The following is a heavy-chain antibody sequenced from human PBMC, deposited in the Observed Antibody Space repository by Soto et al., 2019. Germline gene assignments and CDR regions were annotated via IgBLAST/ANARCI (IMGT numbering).Heavy chain of an antibody. CDR2: ISAYNGNT. V-gene: IGHV1-18*01. CDR1: GYTFTSYG. D-gene: IGHD6-19*01. CDR3: ATHQSSGWYFDAFDI. Sequence: QVHLVQSGAEVKKPGASVKVSCKASGYTFTSYGITWVRQAPGQGLEWMGWISAYNGNTNYAQKLQARVTMTTDTSTSTAYMELRSLRSDDTAVYYCATHQSSGWYFDAFDIWGQGPMVPVSS. J-gene: IGHJ3*02.